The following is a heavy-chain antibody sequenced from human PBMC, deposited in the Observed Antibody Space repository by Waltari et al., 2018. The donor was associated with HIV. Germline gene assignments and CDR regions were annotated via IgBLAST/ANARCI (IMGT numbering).Heavy chain of an antibody. CDR2: IYYTGRA. Sequence: QLQRQESGPGLLKPSETLSLPCTVAGGSFGSSSYSWGWKRPPPGKGLEWVGRIYYTGRAYYNPSLKSRVTISVDTSKNQFSLKVTSVTAADTAVYYCARHALRVGAAYWNFDLWGRGTLVTVSS. V-gene: IGHV4-39*01. J-gene: IGHJ2*01. CDR1: GGSFGSSSYS. CDR3: ARHALRVGAAYWNFDL. D-gene: IGHD1-26*01.